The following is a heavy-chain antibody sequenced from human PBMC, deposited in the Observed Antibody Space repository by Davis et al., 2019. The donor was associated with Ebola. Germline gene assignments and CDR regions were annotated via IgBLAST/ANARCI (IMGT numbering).Heavy chain of an antibody. CDR1: AGSFSGYY. CDR3: ARGTRRGRYFDWHMYNWFDP. J-gene: IGHJ5*02. D-gene: IGHD3-9*01. CDR2: INHTGST. V-gene: IGHV4-34*01. Sequence: MPSETLSLTCAVYAGSFSGYYWSWIRQPPGKGLEWIGEINHTGSTNYNPSLKSRVTISVDTSKNQFSLKLSSVTAADTAVYYCARGTRRGRYFDWHMYNWFDPWGQGTLVTVSS.